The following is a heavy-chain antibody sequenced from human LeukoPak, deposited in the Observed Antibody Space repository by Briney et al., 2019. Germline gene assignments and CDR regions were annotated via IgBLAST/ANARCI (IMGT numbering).Heavy chain of an antibody. J-gene: IGHJ4*02. CDR3: ARDTNWAFDF. CDR2: ITGSSSLI. D-gene: IGHD1-1*01. Sequence: GGSLRLSCAASGFTFSTYSMNWVRQALGKGLEWVSYITGSSSLIWYADSVKGRFTISRDDAKNSLYLQMDGLKDEDTAVYYCARDTNWAFDFWGQGTLVTVSS. CDR1: GFTFSTYS. V-gene: IGHV3-48*02.